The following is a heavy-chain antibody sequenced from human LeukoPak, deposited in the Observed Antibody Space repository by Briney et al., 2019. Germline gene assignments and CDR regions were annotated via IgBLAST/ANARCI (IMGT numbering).Heavy chain of an antibody. D-gene: IGHD4-17*01. CDR3: ARLGETVTKVDY. CDR2: IYYSGST. J-gene: IGHJ4*02. V-gene: IGHV4-59*08. Sequence: SETLSLTCTVSGGSISGYYWSWIRQPPGEGLEWIGYIYYSGSTNYNPSLKSRVTISVDTSKNQFSLKLSSVTAADTAVYYCARLGETVTKVDYWGQGTLVTVSS. CDR1: GGSISGYY.